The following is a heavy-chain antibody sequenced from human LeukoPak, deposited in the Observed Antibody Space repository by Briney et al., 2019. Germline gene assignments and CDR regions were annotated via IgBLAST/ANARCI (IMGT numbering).Heavy chain of an antibody. CDR1: GYTFTSYG. J-gene: IGHJ4*02. CDR2: IIPILGIA. CDR3: AGIAAAGGDY. D-gene: IGHD6-13*01. Sequence: SVKVSCKASGYTFTSYGISWVRQAPGQGLEWMGRIIPILGIANYAQKFQGRVTITADKSTSTAYMELSSLRSDDTAVYYCAGIAAAGGDYWGQGTLVTVSS. V-gene: IGHV1-69*04.